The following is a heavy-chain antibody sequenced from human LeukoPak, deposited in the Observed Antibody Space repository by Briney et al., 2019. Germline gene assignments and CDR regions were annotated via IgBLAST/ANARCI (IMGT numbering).Heavy chain of an antibody. D-gene: IGHD3-22*01. CDR1: GGSISSGSYY. CDR2: IYTSGST. CDR3: ARGGVITTTIIRPGYYYYMDV. Sequence: PSETLSLTCTVSGGSISSGSYYWSWIRQPAGKGLEWIGRIYTSGSTNYNPSLKSRVTISVDTSKNQFSLKLSSVTAADTAVYYCARGGVITTTIIRPGYYYYMDVWGKGTTVTVSS. V-gene: IGHV4-61*02. J-gene: IGHJ6*03.